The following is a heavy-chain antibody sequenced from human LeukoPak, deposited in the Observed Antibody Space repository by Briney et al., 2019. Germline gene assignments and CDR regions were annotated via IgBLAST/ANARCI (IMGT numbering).Heavy chain of an antibody. V-gene: IGHV4-34*01. CDR3: ARENLYYDFWSGYYGSDAFDI. D-gene: IGHD3-3*01. Sequence: SETLSLTCAVYGGSFSGYYWSWIRQPPGKGLEWIGEINHSGSTNYNPSLKSRVTISVDTSKNQFSLKLSSVTAADTAVYYCARENLYYDFWSGYYGSDAFDIWGQGTMVTVSS. J-gene: IGHJ3*02. CDR2: INHSGST. CDR1: GGSFSGYY.